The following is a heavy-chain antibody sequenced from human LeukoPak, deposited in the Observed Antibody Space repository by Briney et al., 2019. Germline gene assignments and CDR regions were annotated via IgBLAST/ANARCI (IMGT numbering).Heavy chain of an antibody. D-gene: IGHD2-21*02. CDR1: GFTFDDYI. J-gene: IGHJ4*02. V-gene: IGHV3-43*01. CDR3: AKGAEYCGGDCYLTGDYFDY. Sequence: GGSLRLSCAASGFTFDDYIMHWVRQAPGKGLEWVSLIGWDGDATYYSDSAKGRFTISRDNSKNSLYLQMNALTTEDTALYYCAKGAEYCGGDCYLTGDYFDYWGRGTLVTVSS. CDR2: IGWDGDAT.